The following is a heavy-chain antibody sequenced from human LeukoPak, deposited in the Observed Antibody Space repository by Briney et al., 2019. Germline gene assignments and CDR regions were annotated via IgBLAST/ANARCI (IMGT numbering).Heavy chain of an antibody. D-gene: IGHD6-19*01. V-gene: IGHV3-21*01. Sequence: GGSLRLSCAASGFTFSRYTMKWVRQSPGKGLEYVSSISSDSSSMYYADSVKGRFTISRDNAKNSLYLQMNSLRAEDAAVYYCARVAATLAEYFQHWGQGTLVTVSS. J-gene: IGHJ1*01. CDR2: ISSDSSSM. CDR1: GFTFSRYT. CDR3: ARVAATLAEYFQH.